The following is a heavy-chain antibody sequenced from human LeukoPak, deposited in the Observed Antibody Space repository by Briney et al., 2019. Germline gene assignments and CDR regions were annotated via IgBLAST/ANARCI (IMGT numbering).Heavy chain of an antibody. J-gene: IGHJ3*02. D-gene: IGHD6-19*01. CDR1: GFAFDDAA. CDR2: ITGDGSTT. CDR3: ASSRGWYGDAFDI. Sequence: GGSLRLSCAASGFAFDDAAMHWVRQAPGKGLEWLSLITGDGSTTYSAASVKGRFAISRDNSKRSLYLQMNSLRAEDTAVYYCASSRGWYGDAFDIWGQGTMVTVSS. V-gene: IGHV3-43*02.